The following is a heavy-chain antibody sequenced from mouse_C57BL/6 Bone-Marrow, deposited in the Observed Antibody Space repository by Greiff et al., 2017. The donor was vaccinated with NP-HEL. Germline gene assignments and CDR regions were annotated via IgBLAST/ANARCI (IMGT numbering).Heavy chain of an antibody. J-gene: IGHJ4*01. Sequence: VQLQQPGTELVKPGASVKLSCKASGYTFTSYWMHWVKQRPGQGLEWIGNINPSNGGTNYNEKFKSKATLTVDKSSSTAYMQLSSLTSEDSAVYYCARLGDYGSSYLYAMDYWGQGTSVTVSS. CDR2: INPSNGGT. V-gene: IGHV1-53*01. CDR1: GYTFTSYW. D-gene: IGHD1-1*01. CDR3: ARLGDYGSSYLYAMDY.